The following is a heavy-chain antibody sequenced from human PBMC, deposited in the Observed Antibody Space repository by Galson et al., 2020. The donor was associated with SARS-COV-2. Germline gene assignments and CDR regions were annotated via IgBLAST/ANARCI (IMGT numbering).Heavy chain of an antibody. CDR3: ARTISGEYYYV. CDR2: ISSSSSDI. V-gene: IGHV3-21*01. J-gene: IGHJ6*02. CDR1: GFTFSTYN. Sequence: GGSLRLSCAASGFTFSTYNMNWVRQAPGMGLEWVSSISSSSSDIFYADSVKGRFTISRDNAKNSLYLQMTSLRAEDTAVYYCARTISGEYYYVWGQGTTVTVSS. D-gene: IGHD1-26*01.